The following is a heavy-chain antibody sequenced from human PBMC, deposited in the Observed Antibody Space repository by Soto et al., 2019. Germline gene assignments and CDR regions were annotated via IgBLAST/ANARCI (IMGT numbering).Heavy chain of an antibody. V-gene: IGHV3-48*02. J-gene: IGHJ4*02. D-gene: IGHD2-15*01. CDR2: ISSSSSTI. CDR3: ARVTFDYCSGGSCYLYPDY. Sequence: PGGSLRLSCAASGFTSSSYSMNWVRQAPGKGLEWVSYISSSSSTIYYADSVKGRFTISRDNAKNSLYLQMNSLRDEDTAVYYCARVTFDYCSGGSCYLYPDYWGQGTLVTVSS. CDR1: GFTSSSYS.